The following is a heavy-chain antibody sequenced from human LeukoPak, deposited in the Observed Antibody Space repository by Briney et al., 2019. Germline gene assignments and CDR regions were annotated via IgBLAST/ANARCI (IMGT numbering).Heavy chain of an antibody. CDR3: AREGGAGDCSGTLCPLGS. D-gene: IGHD2-2*01. Sequence: GRSLRLSCAASGFTVSSNYMSWVSQASGKGLEWVSVIYIGGSTYYAESVKGRFTISRDSSNNTLYLQMNRLRTEDAAVYYCAREGGAGDCSGTLCPLGSWGQGTLVTVSS. J-gene: IGHJ4*02. CDR2: IYIGGST. V-gene: IGHV3-66*02. CDR1: GFTVSSNY.